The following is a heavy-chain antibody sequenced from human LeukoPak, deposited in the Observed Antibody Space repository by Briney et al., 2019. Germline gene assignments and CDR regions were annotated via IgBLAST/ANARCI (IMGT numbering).Heavy chain of an antibody. V-gene: IGHV4-31*03. CDR3: VRDRYGVMITFGGVIAPDY. D-gene: IGHD3-16*02. CDR1: GGSISSGNFH. Sequence: ASETLSLTCTVSGGSISSGNFHWTWVRQHPGKGLEWIGYIFYTGSTYYNPSLKSRVTISVDTSKNQFSLKLSSVTAADTAVYYCVRDRYGVMITFGGVIAPDYWGQGTLVTVSS. J-gene: IGHJ4*02. CDR2: IFYTGST.